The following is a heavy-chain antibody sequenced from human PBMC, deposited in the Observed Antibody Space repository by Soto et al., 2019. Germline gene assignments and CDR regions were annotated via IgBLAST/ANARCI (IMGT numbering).Heavy chain of an antibody. CDR2: IKQDGSEI. V-gene: IGHV3-7*01. D-gene: IGHD4-4*01. J-gene: IGHJ3*02. CDR3: LITTSAFDI. Sequence: GGSLRLSCAASGFTLSGYWMSWVRQAPGKGLEWVANIKQDGSEIYYVDSVKGRSTIYRANAKNSLFLQMNSLRAEDTAVYYCLITTSAFDIWGQGTLVTVSS. CDR1: GFTLSGYW.